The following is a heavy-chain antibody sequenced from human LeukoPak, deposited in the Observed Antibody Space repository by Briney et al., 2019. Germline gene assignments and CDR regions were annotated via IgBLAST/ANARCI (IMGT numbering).Heavy chain of an antibody. J-gene: IGHJ4*02. CDR2: ISAYNGNT. Sequence: ASVKVSCKASGYTFTSYGISWVRQAPGQGLEWMGWISAYNGNTNYAQKLQGRVTMTRDTSTSTAYVELRSLRSDDTAVYYCARDLATSYDLWSGPLRGTFDYWGQGTLVTVSS. V-gene: IGHV1-18*01. CDR1: GYTFTSYG. CDR3: ARDLATSYDLWSGPLRGTFDY. D-gene: IGHD3-3*01.